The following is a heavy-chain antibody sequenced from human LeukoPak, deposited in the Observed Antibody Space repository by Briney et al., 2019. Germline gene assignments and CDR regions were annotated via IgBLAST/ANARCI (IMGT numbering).Heavy chain of an antibody. CDR1: GYTFTGYY. Sequence: ASVKVSCEASGYTFTGYYLHWARQAPGQGLEWMGWINPNSDGTNYTQKFQGRVTMTRDTSISTAYMELSRLRSDDTAVYYCARAKPQYYYDSSGYPDYWGQGTLVTASS. D-gene: IGHD3-22*01. J-gene: IGHJ4*02. V-gene: IGHV1-2*02. CDR3: ARAKPQYYYDSSGYPDY. CDR2: INPNSDGT.